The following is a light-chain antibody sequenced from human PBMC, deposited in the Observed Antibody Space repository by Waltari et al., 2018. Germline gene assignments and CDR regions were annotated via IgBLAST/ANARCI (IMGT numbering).Light chain of an antibody. V-gene: IGKV3-20*01. CDR2: DAS. CDR3: HQYGTSPRT. CDR1: QNVKNNNY. J-gene: IGKJ2*01. Sequence: EIVLTQSPGTLSLSPGERATLSCRASQNVKNNNYLAWYQKKPGQAPRPLIYDASRRATGIPDRFSGSGSGTDFTLTICRLEPEDFAVYSCHQYGTSPRTFGLGTKLEIK.